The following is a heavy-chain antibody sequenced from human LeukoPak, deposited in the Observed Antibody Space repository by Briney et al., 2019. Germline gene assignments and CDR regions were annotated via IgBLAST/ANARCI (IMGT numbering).Heavy chain of an antibody. V-gene: IGHV1-2*06. J-gene: IGHJ6*03. CDR3: ARVGSGGSGSYYPPFYFYYMDV. CDR1: GYTFTGYY. D-gene: IGHD3-10*01. CDR2: INPNSDGT. Sequence: GASVKVSCGASGYTFTGYYLHWVRQAPGQGLEWMGRINPNSDGTDYAQKFQGRVTMTRDTSISTAYMEPNRLRSDEPAVDYCARVGSGGSGSYYPPFYFYYMDVWGKGTTVTVSS.